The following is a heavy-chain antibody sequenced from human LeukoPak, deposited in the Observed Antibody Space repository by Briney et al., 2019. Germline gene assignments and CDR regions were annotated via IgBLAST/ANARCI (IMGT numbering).Heavy chain of an antibody. CDR2: IYYSGST. CDR3: ARVSGATITTYYGMDV. D-gene: IGHD5-12*01. J-gene: IGHJ6*02. CDR1: GGSIRSYY. V-gene: IGHV4-59*01. Sequence: PSETLSLTCTVSGGSIRSYYWSWIRQPPGKGLEWIGYIYYSGSTNYNPSLKSRVSISVDTSKNQFSLKLSSVAAADTAVYYCARVSGATITTYYGMDVWGQGTTVTVS.